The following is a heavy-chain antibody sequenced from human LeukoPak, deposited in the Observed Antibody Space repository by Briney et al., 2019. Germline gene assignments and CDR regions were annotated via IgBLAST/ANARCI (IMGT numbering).Heavy chain of an antibody. CDR3: ARLGCSSTSCYAGITDY. CDR2: INPNSGGT. V-gene: IGHV1-2*02. J-gene: IGHJ4*02. Sequence: GASVKVSCKASGYTFTGYYMHWVRQAPGQGLEWMGWINPNSGGTNYAQKFQGRVTMTRDTSISTDYMELSRLRSEDTAVYDCARLGCSSTSCYAGITDYWGQGTLVTVSS. D-gene: IGHD2-2*01. CDR1: GYTFTGYY.